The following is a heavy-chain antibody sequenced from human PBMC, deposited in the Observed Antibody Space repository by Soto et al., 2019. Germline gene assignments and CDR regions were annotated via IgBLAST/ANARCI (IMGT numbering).Heavy chain of an antibody. D-gene: IGHD3-10*01. Sequence: QVQLQQSGPGLVKPSQTLSLTCAISGDSVSSNSAAWNWIRQSPSRGLEWLGRTYYRSKWYNDYAVSVTSRITINPDTSKNQFSLQLNSVTPEDTAVYYCARVSMVRGVIDGKGYYYGMDVWGQGTTVTVSS. J-gene: IGHJ6*02. CDR2: TYYRSKWYN. CDR3: ARVSMVRGVIDGKGYYYGMDV. CDR1: GDSVSSNSAA. V-gene: IGHV6-1*01.